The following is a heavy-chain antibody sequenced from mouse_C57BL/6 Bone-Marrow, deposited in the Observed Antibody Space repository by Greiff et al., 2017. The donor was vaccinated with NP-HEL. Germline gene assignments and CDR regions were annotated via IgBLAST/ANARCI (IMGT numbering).Heavy chain of an antibody. V-gene: IGHV1-82*01. D-gene: IGHD2-1*01. J-gene: IGHJ2*01. CDR2: IYPGDGDT. CDR1: GYAFSSSW. Sequence: VKLMESGPELVKPGASVKISCKASGYAFSSSWMNWVKQRPGKGLEWIGRIYPGDGDTNYNGKFKGKATLTADKSSSTAYMQLSSLTSEDSAVYFCAREGYGNYGYWGKGTTLTVSS. CDR3: AREGYGNYGY.